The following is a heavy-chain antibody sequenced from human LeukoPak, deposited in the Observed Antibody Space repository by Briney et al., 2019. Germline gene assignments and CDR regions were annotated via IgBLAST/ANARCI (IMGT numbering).Heavy chain of an antibody. D-gene: IGHD2-8*02. Sequence: ASVKVSCKASGYTFDENHIHWVRQAPGQGPEWMGWINPKSGATDSAQPYPGRVTITRDTSIGTASMDLSGLRRDDTGIYYCARAGDESTGHYDSLHFWGQGTMVTVSS. CDR3: ARAGDESTGHYDSLHF. CDR2: INPKSGAT. CDR1: GYTFDENH. J-gene: IGHJ3*01. V-gene: IGHV1-2*02.